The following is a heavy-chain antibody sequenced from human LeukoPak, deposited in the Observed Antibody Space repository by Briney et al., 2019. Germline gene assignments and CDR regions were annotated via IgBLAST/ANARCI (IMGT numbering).Heavy chain of an antibody. CDR3: ARGWLLEAFDI. Sequence: ASVKVSCKASGYTFTSYDINWVRQATGQGLEWMGWMNPNRGNTGYAQKFQGRVTITRNTSISTAYMELSSLRSEDTAVYYCARGWLLEAFDIWGQGTMVTVSS. D-gene: IGHD2-21*01. CDR1: GYTFTSYD. CDR2: MNPNRGNT. J-gene: IGHJ3*02. V-gene: IGHV1-8*03.